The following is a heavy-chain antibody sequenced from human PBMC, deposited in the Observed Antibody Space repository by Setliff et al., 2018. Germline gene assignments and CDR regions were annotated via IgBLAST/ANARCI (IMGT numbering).Heavy chain of an antibody. J-gene: IGHJ3*02. CDR2: IYSSGTT. D-gene: IGHD3-10*01. Sequence: SETLSLTCTVSGGSVGNSYYYWNWIRQPPGKGLEWIGHIYSSGTTNYSPSLDGRVTVSLDTSKNQFSLKLSSVTAADTAVYYCARPKYYYGSGSSSAFDIWGQGTMVTVSS. CDR3: ARPKYYYGSGSSSAFDI. CDR1: GGSVGNSYYY. V-gene: IGHV4-61*01.